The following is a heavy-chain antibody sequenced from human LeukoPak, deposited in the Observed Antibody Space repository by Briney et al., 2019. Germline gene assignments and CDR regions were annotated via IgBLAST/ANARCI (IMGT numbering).Heavy chain of an antibody. D-gene: IGHD3-16*01. CDR3: ARGRLRGSPHDY. V-gene: IGHV3-74*01. J-gene: IGHJ4*02. CDR2: INTDGSST. Sequence: GGSLRLSCAASGFTFSSYWMHWVRQAPGKGLVWVSRINTDGSSTSYADSVKGRFTISRDNAKNTLYLQMNSLRAEDTAVYYCARGRLRGSPHDYWGQGTLVTVSS. CDR1: GFTFSSYW.